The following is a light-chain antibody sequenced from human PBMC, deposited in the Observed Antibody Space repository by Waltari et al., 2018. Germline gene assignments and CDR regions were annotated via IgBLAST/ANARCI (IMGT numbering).Light chain of an antibody. Sequence: QTVVTQEPSFSVSPGGTVTLTCGLSSGSVSTSYYPSWYQQTPGQAPRTLIYSTNTRSSGVPDRFSGSIRGNKAALTSTGAQADDESDYYCVLYMGSGTWEFGQGTK. CDR2: STN. CDR1: SGSVSTSYY. J-gene: IGLJ3*02. V-gene: IGLV8-61*01. CDR3: VLYMGSGTWE.